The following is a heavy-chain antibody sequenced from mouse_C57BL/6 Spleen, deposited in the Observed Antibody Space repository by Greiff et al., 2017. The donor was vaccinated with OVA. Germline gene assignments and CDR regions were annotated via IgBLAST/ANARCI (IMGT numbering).Heavy chain of an antibody. CDR1: GYTFTSYW. V-gene: IGHV1-64*01. J-gene: IGHJ2*01. Sequence: QVQLQQPGAELVKPGASVKLSCKASGYTFTSYWMHWVKQRPGQGLEWIGMIHPNSGSTNYTEKFKSKATLTVDKSSSTAYMQLSSLTSEDSAVYYGAREGANWAHFDYWGQGTTLTVSS. CDR3: AREGANWAHFDY. CDR2: IHPNSGST. D-gene: IGHD4-1*01.